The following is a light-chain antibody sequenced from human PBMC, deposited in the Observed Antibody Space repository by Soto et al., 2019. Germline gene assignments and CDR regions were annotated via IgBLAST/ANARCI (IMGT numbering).Light chain of an antibody. CDR2: EVS. Sequence: QSALTQPASVSGSPGQSITISCTGTSSDVGGYNYVSWYQQHPGKAPKLMIYEVSNRPAGVSNRFSGSKSGNTASLTISGLQAEDEAEYYCSSYTRSSTRVFGGGTKLTVL. V-gene: IGLV2-14*01. CDR1: SSDVGGYNY. J-gene: IGLJ2*01. CDR3: SSYTRSSTRV.